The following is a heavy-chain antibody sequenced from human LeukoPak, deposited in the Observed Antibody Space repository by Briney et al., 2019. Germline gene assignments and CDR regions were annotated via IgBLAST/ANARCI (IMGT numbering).Heavy chain of an antibody. J-gene: IGHJ4*02. V-gene: IGHV3-48*01. CDR1: GFTFSDYS. D-gene: IGHD6-13*01. CDR2: VSISSGNT. Sequence: GGSLRLSCAASGFTFSDYSMNWVRQAPGKGLEWISYVSISSGNTKYADSVKGRFTISGDKAKNSLYLQMNSLRAEDTAVYYCARVLPAAASKTGFSYFDYWGQGTLVTVSS. CDR3: ARVLPAAASKTGFSYFDY.